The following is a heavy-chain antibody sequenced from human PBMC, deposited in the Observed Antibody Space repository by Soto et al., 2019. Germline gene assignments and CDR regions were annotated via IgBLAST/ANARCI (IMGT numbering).Heavy chain of an antibody. V-gene: IGHV4-34*01. Sequence: SETLSLTCAVYGGSFSGYYWSWIRQPPGKGLEWIGEINHSGSTNYNPSLKSRVTISVDTSKNQFSLKLSSVTAADTAVYYCARESRLGGTYWGKGTLVTVSS. J-gene: IGHJ4*02. D-gene: IGHD1-1*01. CDR1: GGSFSGYY. CDR2: INHSGST. CDR3: ARESRLGGTY.